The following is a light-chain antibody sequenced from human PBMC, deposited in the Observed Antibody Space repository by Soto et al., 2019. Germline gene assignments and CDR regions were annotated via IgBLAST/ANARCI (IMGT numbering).Light chain of an antibody. CDR1: QSISNY. Sequence: DIQMTQSPSSLSASVGDRVTITCRASQSISNYLNWYQQKPGKAPKLLIYAASSLQSGVPSRFSGSGSGTDFTLTISSLQPEDVATYYCQQSYSTPWTFGQGTKVDIK. J-gene: IGKJ1*01. CDR3: QQSYSTPWT. CDR2: AAS. V-gene: IGKV1-39*01.